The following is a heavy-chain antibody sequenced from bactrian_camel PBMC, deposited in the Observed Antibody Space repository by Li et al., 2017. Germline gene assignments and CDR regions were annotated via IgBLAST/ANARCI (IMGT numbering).Heavy chain of an antibody. D-gene: IGHD4*01. J-gene: IGHJ4*01. Sequence: HVQLVESGGGLVQPGGSLRLSCAASGFTFSSLFMNWVRQAPGKGLEWVSSFYSDGRTYYADSVKGRFIISRDNAKNTLYLIINNPSPEDTAIYYCAASMTTYGGYGPLSTYEYNYWSQGTQVTVS. CDR3: AASMTTYGGYGPLSTYEYNY. CDR1: GFTFSSLF. V-gene: IGHV3S6*01. CDR2: FYSDGRT.